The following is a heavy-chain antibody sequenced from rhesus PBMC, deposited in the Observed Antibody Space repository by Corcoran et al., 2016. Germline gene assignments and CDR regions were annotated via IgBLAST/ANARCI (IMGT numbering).Heavy chain of an antibody. J-gene: IGHJ4*01. Sequence: QVQLQESGPGLVEPSETMSITCTVSGSSLRRNWWSWIRQPPGKGLEWIGENNANSGGTNINPSLKSRLTISKDASKNQVSLRLSFVTAADTAIYSCARHGEPMFDYWGQGVLVTVSS. D-gene: IGHD1-44*01. CDR2: NNANSGGT. V-gene: IGHV4-80*01. CDR1: GSSLRRNW. CDR3: ARHGEPMFDY.